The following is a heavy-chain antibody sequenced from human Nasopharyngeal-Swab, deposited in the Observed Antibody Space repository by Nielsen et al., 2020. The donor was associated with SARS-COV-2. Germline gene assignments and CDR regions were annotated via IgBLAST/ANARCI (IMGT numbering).Heavy chain of an antibody. CDR2: IWYDGSNK. CDR3: ARSITPRDAFDI. CDR1: GFTFSSYG. V-gene: IGHV3-33*01. D-gene: IGHD5-24*01. J-gene: IGHJ3*02. Sequence: GGSLRLSCAVSGFTFSSYGMHWVRQAPGKGLEWVAVIWYDGSNKYYADSVKGRFTISRDNSKNTLYLQMNSLRAEDTAVYYCARSITPRDAFDIWGQGTMVTVSS.